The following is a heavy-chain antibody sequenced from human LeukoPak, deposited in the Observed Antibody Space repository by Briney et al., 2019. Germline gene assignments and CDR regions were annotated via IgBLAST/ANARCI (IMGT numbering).Heavy chain of an antibody. CDR1: GFTFSRYA. V-gene: IGHV3-30-3*01. CDR2: ISYDGNNK. D-gene: IGHD2-15*01. Sequence: GGSLRLSCAASGFTFSRYAMHWVRQAPGKGLERVAVISYDGNNKYYADSVNGRFTISRDNSKNTLYLQMNSLRAEDTAVYSCARGPLGYCSGSTCSNFDYWGQGTLVTVSS. J-gene: IGHJ4*02. CDR3: ARGPLGYCSGSTCSNFDY.